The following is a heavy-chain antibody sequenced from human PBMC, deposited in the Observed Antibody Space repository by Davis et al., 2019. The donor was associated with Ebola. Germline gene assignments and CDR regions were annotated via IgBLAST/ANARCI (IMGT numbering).Heavy chain of an antibody. V-gene: IGHV5-51*01. J-gene: IGHJ3*01. CDR3: AAEVGYCSSTSCYWA. CDR1: GYSFTSYW. Sequence: PGGSLRLSCKGSGYSFTSYWIGWVRQMPGKGLEWMGIIYPGDSDTRYSPSFQGQVTISADKSISTAYLQWSSLKASDTAMYYRAAEVGYCSSTSCYWAWGQGTMVTVSS. D-gene: IGHD2-2*03. CDR2: IYPGDSDT.